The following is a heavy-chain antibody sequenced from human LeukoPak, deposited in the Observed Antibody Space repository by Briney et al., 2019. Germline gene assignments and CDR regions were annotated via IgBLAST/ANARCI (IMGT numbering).Heavy chain of an antibody. CDR3: ARESSYGFDY. CDR2: INNDGSST. Sequence: GGSLRLSCAASGLTFSTHRMHWVRQAPGKGLVWVSRINNDGSSTTYADSVKGRFTISRDNTKSMLYLEMKSLRVEDTAVYYCARESSYGFDYWGQGTLVTVSS. CDR1: GLTFSTHR. J-gene: IGHJ4*02. D-gene: IGHD5-18*01. V-gene: IGHV3-74*01.